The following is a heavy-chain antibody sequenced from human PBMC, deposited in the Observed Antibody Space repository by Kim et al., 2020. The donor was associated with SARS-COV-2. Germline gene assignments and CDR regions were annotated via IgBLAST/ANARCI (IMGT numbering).Heavy chain of an antibody. CDR2: ISDSGET. D-gene: IGHD3-10*01. CDR3: AKGNYYYSSWSYHANWFD. CDR1: GFTFSNYA. V-gene: IGHV3-23*01. Sequence: GGSLRLSCAASGFTFSNYAMTWVRQAPGKGLAWVSSISDSGETYYADSVQGRFTISRDNSKNTLLLQMNSLGAEDTAVYFCAKGNYYYSSWSYHANWFD. J-gene: IGHJ5*01.